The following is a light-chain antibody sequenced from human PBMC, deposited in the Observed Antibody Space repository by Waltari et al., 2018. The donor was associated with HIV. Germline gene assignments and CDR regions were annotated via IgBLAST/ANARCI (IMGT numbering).Light chain of an antibody. Sequence: QSVLTQPPSVSAAPGQKITISCTGNTASIGSNYVSWYQHHPRTAPRLLIYEDDKVSSDIPNRFSGSKSGTSATLTITGLQTGDEGDYYCATWDRSLNAGVFGGGTKLTVL. CDR3: ATWDRSLNAGV. J-gene: IGLJ2*01. V-gene: IGLV1-51*02. CDR1: TASIGSNY. CDR2: EDD.